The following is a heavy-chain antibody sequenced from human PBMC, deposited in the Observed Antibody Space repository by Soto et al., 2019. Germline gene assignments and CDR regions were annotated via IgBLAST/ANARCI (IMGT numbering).Heavy chain of an antibody. D-gene: IGHD6-13*01. V-gene: IGHV3-23*01. Sequence: EVPLLESGGGLVERGGSLRLSCAASGFTFSSYAMSWVRQAPGKGLEWVSAISGSGGSTYYADSVKGRFTISRDNAKNTLYLQMKSLRAEDTAVYYCAKRSSWYDVVDYWGQGTLVTVSS. CDR1: GFTFSSYA. CDR3: AKRSSWYDVVDY. CDR2: ISGSGGST. J-gene: IGHJ4*02.